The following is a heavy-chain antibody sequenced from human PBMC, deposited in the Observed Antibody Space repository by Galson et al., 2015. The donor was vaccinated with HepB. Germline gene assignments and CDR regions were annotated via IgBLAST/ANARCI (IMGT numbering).Heavy chain of an antibody. D-gene: IGHD3-22*01. Sequence: SVKVSCKASGYSFTAYYVHWVRQGPGQGLEWMGRITPDSGASNHAHSFQGRATLTTDTSVKTVYMELTDLRSDDTAVYYCARDARPEHYYETSGADLWGQGTLVTVSS. V-gene: IGHV1-2*06. CDR3: ARDARPEHYYETSGADL. CDR2: ITPDSGAS. J-gene: IGHJ5*02. CDR1: GYSFTAYY.